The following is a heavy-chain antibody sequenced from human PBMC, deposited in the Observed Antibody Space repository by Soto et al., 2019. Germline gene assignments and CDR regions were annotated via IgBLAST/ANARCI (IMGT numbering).Heavy chain of an antibody. V-gene: IGHV1-24*01. CDR2: FDPEDGET. Sequence: ASVKVSCKVSGYTLTELSMHWVRQAPGKGLEWMGGFDPEDGETIYAQKFQGRVTMTEDTSTDTAYMELSSLRSEDTAVYYCATYYYVSGTPGGGLLPHYYYYGMDVWGQGTTVTVSS. J-gene: IGHJ6*02. CDR3: ATYYYVSGTPGGGLLPHYYYYGMDV. CDR1: GYTLTELS. D-gene: IGHD3-10*01.